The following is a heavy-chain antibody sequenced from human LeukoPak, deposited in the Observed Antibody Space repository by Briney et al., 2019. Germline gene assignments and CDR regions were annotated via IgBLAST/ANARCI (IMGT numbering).Heavy chain of an antibody. J-gene: IGHJ4*02. CDR3: VKDLTGTWSFDY. D-gene: IGHD3-9*01. CDR2: IGTNGAST. CDR1: GFTFSNHF. V-gene: IGHV3-64D*06. Sequence: GGSLRLSCSPSGFTFSNHFMHWVRQAPGEGLECVSSIGTNGASTLYADSVKGRFTISRDNSKNALYLQLTSLRLEDTALYYCVKDLTGTWSFDYWGQGTLVTVSS.